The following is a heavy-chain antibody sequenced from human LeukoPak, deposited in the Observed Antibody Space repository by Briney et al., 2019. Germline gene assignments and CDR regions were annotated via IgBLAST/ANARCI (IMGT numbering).Heavy chain of an antibody. Sequence: ASVKVSCKSSGYTFTCFDIYWVRQATGQGLEWVGWMNPYSGNTGYAQKFQGRVTMTRSTSISTAYMELSSLRSEDTAVYFCARGYCSGGSCKKYFDYWGQGTLVTVSS. V-gene: IGHV1-8*01. D-gene: IGHD2-15*01. CDR3: ARGYCSGGSCKKYFDY. CDR1: GYTFTCFD. J-gene: IGHJ4*02. CDR2: MNPYSGNT.